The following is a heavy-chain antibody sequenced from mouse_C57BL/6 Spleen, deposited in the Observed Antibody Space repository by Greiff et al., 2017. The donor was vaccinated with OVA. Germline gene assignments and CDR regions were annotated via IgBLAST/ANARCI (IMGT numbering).Heavy chain of an antibody. CDR3: AKSGYGSSFGFMDY. CDR2: IWSGGST. V-gene: IGHV2-4*01. Sequence: QVQLQQSGPGLVQPSPSLSITCTVSGFSLTSYGVHWVRQPPGKGLEWLGVIWSGGSTDYNAAFISRLSISKDNSKSQVFFKMNSLPADDTAIYYCAKSGYGSSFGFMDYWGQGTSVTVSS. CDR1: GFSLTSYG. D-gene: IGHD1-1*01. J-gene: IGHJ4*01.